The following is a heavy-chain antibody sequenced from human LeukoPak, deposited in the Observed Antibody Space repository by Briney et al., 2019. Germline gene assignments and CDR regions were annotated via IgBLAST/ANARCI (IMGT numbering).Heavy chain of an antibody. Sequence: PGGPLRLSCAASGFTFSSYGMHWVRQAPGKGLEWVAVISYDGSNKYYADSVKGRFTISRDNSKNTLYLQMNSLRAEDTAVYYCAKDQGRSDYWGQGTLVTVSS. J-gene: IGHJ4*02. CDR2: ISYDGSNK. CDR3: AKDQGRSDY. V-gene: IGHV3-30*18. CDR1: GFTFSSYG.